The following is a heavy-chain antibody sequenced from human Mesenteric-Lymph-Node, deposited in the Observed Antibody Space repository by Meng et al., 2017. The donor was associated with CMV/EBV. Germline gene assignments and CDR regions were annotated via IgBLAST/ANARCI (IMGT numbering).Heavy chain of an antibody. D-gene: IGHD2-2*02. CDR2: IYSGGGRST. CDR3: ARDIGYCSSTSCYILGWPNYYYYYGMDV. V-gene: IGHV3-23*03. CDR1: GLTFSNYA. Sequence: GESLKISCAASGLTFSNYAMSWVRQAPGKGLERVSVIYSGGGRSTYYADSVKGRFTISRDNSKNTLYLQMNSLRAEDTAVYYCARDIGYCSSTSCYILGWPNYYYYYGMDVWGQGTTVTVSS. J-gene: IGHJ6*02.